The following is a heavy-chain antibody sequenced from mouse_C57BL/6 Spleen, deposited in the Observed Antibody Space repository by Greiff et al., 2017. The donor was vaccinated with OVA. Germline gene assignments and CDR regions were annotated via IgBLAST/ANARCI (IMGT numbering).Heavy chain of an antibody. Sequence: EVKLQQSGPELVKPGASVKISCKASGYTFTDYYMNWVKQSHGKSLEWIGDINPNNGGTSYNQKFKGKATLTVDKSSSTAYMELRSLTSEDSAVYYCARPAQATLYYFDYWGQGTTLTVSS. CDR2: INPNNGGT. V-gene: IGHV1-26*01. CDR3: ARPAQATLYYFDY. J-gene: IGHJ2*01. CDR1: GYTFTDYY. D-gene: IGHD3-2*02.